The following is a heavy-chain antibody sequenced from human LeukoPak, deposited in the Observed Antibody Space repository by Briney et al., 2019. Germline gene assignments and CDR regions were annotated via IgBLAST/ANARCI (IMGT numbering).Heavy chain of an antibody. Sequence: PSETLSLTCTVSGGSISSSSYYWGWIRQPPGKGLEWIGSIYYSGSTYYNPSLKSRVTISVDTSKNQFSLKLSSVTAADTAVYYCARKSLLRLGEFQYNWFDPWGQGTLVTVSS. D-gene: IGHD3-16*01. J-gene: IGHJ5*02. V-gene: IGHV4-39*07. CDR2: IYYSGST. CDR3: ARKSLLRLGEFQYNWFDP. CDR1: GGSISSSSYY.